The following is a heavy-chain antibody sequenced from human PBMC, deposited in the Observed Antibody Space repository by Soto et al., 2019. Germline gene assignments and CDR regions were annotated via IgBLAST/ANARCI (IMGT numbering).Heavy chain of an antibody. Sequence: SETLSLTCTVSGDSINNYYWSWIRQPPGTRLEWIGYIYYTGSTTYNPSLESRVTMSVDTSKNQFSLKLSSVNAADTAVYYCAKYRRTEAEGFTLDYWGRGTLVTVSS. CDR3: AKYRRTEAEGFTLDY. D-gene: IGHD6-13*01. CDR1: GDSINNYY. V-gene: IGHV4-59*01. J-gene: IGHJ4*02. CDR2: IYYTGST.